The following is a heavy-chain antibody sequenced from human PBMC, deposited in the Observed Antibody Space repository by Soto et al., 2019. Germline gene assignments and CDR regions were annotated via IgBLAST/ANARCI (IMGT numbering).Heavy chain of an antibody. Sequence: EVQLVESGGGLVQPGGSLRLSCVASGFTFSSYAMHWVRQAAGKGLEYVSAISSNGGSTYYANSVKGRFTISRDNSKNTLYLQMGSLRAEDMAVYYCARGPGYYFDYWGQGTLVTVSS. J-gene: IGHJ4*02. V-gene: IGHV3-64*01. CDR3: ARGPGYYFDY. CDR1: GFTFSSYA. CDR2: ISSNGGST.